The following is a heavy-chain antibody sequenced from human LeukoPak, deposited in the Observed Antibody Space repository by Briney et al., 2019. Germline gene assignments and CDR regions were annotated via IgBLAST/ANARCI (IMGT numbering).Heavy chain of an antibody. J-gene: IGHJ3*02. D-gene: IGHD3-22*01. V-gene: IGHV1-18*01. CDR3: TRDKHPYYYDSSGQRAFDI. CDR1: GYTFTSYG. CDR2: ISAYNGNT. Sequence: WASVKVSCKASGYTFTSYGISWVRQAPGQGLEWMGWISAYNGNTNYAQKLQGRVTMTTDTSTSTAYMELRSLRSDDTAVYYCTRDKHPYYYDSSGQRAFDIWGQGTMVTVSS.